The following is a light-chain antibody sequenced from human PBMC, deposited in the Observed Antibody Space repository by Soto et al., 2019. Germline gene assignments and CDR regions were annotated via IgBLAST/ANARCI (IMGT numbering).Light chain of an antibody. V-gene: IGLV3-1*01. CDR3: QAWDSNTVA. J-gene: IGLJ2*01. CDR1: KLGDKF. Sequence: SYELTQPPSVSVSPGQTATITCSGDKLGDKFASWYQQRPCRSPILVIYQDTKRPSGIPERFSGSNSGNTATLTISGTQAMDEADYYCQAWDSNTVAFGGGTKLTVL. CDR2: QDT.